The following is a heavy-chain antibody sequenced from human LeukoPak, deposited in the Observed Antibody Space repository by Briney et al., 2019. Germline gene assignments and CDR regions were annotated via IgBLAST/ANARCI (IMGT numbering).Heavy chain of an antibody. CDR2: ISGSGGST. J-gene: IGHJ4*02. CDR3: GGYCSGGSCYSSLYGDHASDY. V-gene: IGHV3-23*01. CDR1: GFTFSSYA. D-gene: IGHD2-15*01. Sequence: QPGGSLRLSCAASGFTFSSYAMSWVRQAPGKGLEWVSGISGSGGSTYYADSVKGWFTISRDNSKNTLYLQMNSLRAEDTAVYYCGGYCSGGSCYSSLYGDHASDYWGQGTLVTVSS.